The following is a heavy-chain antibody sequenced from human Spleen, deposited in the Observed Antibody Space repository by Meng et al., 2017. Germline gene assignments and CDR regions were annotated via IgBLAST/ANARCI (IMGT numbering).Heavy chain of an antibody. CDR1: GGSFSDYY. J-gene: IGHJ1*01. D-gene: IGHD6-19*01. CDR2: INHSGST. CDR3: ARSFGSDWGFQH. V-gene: IGHV4-34*01. Sequence: QVQLQPWGGGSVEPSETLSLTWVVSGGSFSDYYWSWIRQPPGKGLEWIGEINHSGSTNYNPSLESRATISVDTSKNQFSLKLSSVTAADTAVYYCARSFGSDWGFQHWGQGTLVTVSS.